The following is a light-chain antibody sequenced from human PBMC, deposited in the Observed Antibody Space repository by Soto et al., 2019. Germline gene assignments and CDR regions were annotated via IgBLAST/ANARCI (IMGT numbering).Light chain of an antibody. CDR2: DVS. CDR3: QQYNTFWT. Sequence: DIQMTQSPSTLSASVGDRVTITCRASQRISNWLAWYQQKPGKAPKLLIYDVSSLQSGVPSRFSGSGSGTEFTLTISGLQPDDSATYYCQQYNTFWTFGQGTKVDIK. V-gene: IGKV1-5*01. J-gene: IGKJ1*01. CDR1: QRISNW.